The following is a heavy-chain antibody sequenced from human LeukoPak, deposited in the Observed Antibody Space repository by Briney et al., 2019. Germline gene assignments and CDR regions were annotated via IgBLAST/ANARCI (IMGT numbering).Heavy chain of an antibody. CDR1: GGSFSGYY. V-gene: IGHV4-34*01. J-gene: IGHJ3*02. D-gene: IGHD3-10*01. CDR3: ARGPGGAFDI. Sequence: SETLSLTSAVYGGSFSGYYWSWIRQPPGKGLEWIGEINHSGSTNYNPSLKSRVTISVDTSKNQFSLKLSSVTAADTAVYYCARGPGGAFDIWGQGTMVTVSS. CDR2: INHSGST.